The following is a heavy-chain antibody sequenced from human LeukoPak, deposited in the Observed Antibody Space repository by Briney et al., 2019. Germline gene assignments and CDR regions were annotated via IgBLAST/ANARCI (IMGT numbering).Heavy chain of an antibody. CDR3: ARTHTPEGAFDI. CDR1: GYTFTGYY. CDR2: INPNSGGT. J-gene: IGHJ3*02. D-gene: IGHD1-14*01. Sequence: RRASVKVSYKASGYTFTGYYMHWVRQAPGQGLEWKGWINPNSGGTNYAQKFQGRVTMTRDTSISTAYMELSRLRSDDTAVYYCARTHTPEGAFDIWGQGTMVTVSS. V-gene: IGHV1-2*02.